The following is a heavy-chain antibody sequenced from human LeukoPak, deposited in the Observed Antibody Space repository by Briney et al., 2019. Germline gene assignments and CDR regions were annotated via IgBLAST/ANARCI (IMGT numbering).Heavy chain of an antibody. CDR2: ISSSSSYI. CDR3: ARAIVATDFDC. V-gene: IGHV3-21*01. Sequence: GGSLRLSCAASGFTFSSCSMNWVRQAPGKGLEWLSSISSSSSYIHYADSVKGRFTISRDNAKNSLYLQMNSLRAEDTAVYYCARAIVATDFDCWGQGTLVIVSS. D-gene: IGHD3-22*01. J-gene: IGHJ4*02. CDR1: GFTFSSCS.